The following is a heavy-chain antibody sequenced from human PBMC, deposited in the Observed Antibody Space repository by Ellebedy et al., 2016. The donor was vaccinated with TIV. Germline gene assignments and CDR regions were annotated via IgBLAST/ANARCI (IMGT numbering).Heavy chain of an antibody. V-gene: IGHV3-9*01. Sequence: SLKISCAASGFDFDEFAVHWVRQAPGKGLEWVSGISWNSARIRYADSVKGRFTISRDNAKNSLYLQMNSLRADDTAVYYCARSPYTGYSDLGFDYWGQGSLVTVSS. CDR1: GFDFDEFA. J-gene: IGHJ4*02. CDR3: ARSPYTGYSDLGFDY. D-gene: IGHD2-2*02. CDR2: ISWNSARI.